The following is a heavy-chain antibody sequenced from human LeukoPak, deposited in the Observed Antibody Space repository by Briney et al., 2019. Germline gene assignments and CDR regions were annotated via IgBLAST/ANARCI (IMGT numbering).Heavy chain of an antibody. CDR1: GFTFSSYA. J-gene: IGHJ4*02. V-gene: IGHV3-23*01. CDR2: ISGSGGST. Sequence: PGGSLRLSCADSGFTFSSYAMSWVRQAPGKGLEWVSAISGSGGSTYYADSVKGRFTISRDNSKNTLYLQMNSLRAEDTAVYYCAKLRFLEWLSQHYFDYWGQGTLVTVSS. D-gene: IGHD3-3*01. CDR3: AKLRFLEWLSQHYFDY.